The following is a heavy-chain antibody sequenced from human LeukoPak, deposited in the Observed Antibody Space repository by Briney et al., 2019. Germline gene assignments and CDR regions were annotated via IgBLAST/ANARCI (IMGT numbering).Heavy chain of an antibody. CDR3: ARSMSGRYDF. CDR2: VKEDGSRT. D-gene: IGHD1-26*01. J-gene: IGHJ4*02. CDR1: GFTFSNFW. V-gene: IGHV3-74*01. Sequence: GGSLRLSCAGSGFTFSNFWVHWVRQAPGKGLVWVSRVKEDGSRTDYADSVQGRFSISRDNAKNRLYLQMNSLTVEDTAVYYCARSMSGRYDFWGQGTLVTVSS.